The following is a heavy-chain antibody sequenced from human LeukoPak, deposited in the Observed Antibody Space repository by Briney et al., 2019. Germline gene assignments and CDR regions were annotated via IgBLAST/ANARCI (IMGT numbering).Heavy chain of an antibody. D-gene: IGHD1-1*01. Sequence: GASVKVSCKASVYTFTSYGISWVRQAPGQGLEWMGWISAYNGNTNYAQKLQGRVTMNTDTSTSTAYMELRSLRSDDTAVYYCARQGTTGTTLGDWFDPWGQGTLVTVSS. V-gene: IGHV1-18*01. J-gene: IGHJ5*02. CDR1: VYTFTSYG. CDR3: ARQGTTGTTLGDWFDP. CDR2: ISAYNGNT.